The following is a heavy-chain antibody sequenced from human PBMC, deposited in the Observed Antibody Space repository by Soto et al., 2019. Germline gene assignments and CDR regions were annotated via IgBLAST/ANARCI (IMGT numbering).Heavy chain of an antibody. Sequence: SETLSLTCTVSGDSLSLYYWSWIRLSPGKGLEWIGYIYYTGSSNQNPSLRARVAVSADASKNQFYLTLSSMTAADTAVYYCAGGERKVNWRPYFDTWGQGIQVTVSS. V-gene: IGHV4-59*01. J-gene: IGHJ5*02. CDR1: GDSLSLYY. CDR2: IYYTGSS. CDR3: AGGERKVNWRPYFDT. D-gene: IGHD3-16*01.